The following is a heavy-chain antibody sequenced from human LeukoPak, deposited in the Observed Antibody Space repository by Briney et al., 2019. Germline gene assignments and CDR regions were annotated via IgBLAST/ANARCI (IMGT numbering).Heavy chain of an antibody. CDR2: ISDSGDDT. J-gene: IGHJ5*02. CDR3: AKVDPLIYSSSGWFDP. D-gene: IGHD6-19*01. CDR1: GFTFSSYA. Sequence: GGSLRLSCAVSGFTFSSYAINWVRQAPGKGLEWVSAISDSGDDTYYADSVKGRFTISRDNSKNTLYLQVNSLRAEDTAVYYCAKVDPLIYSSSGWFDPWGRGTLVTVSS. V-gene: IGHV3-23*01.